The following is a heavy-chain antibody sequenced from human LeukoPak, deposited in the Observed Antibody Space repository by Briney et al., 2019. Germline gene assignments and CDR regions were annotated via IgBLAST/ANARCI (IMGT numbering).Heavy chain of an antibody. D-gene: IGHD1-26*01. CDR3: AKGFIGIDY. CDR1: GGSINSSSYY. V-gene: IGHV4-39*01. CDR2: IYYTGST. J-gene: IGHJ4*02. Sequence: SETLSLTCTVPGGSINSSSYYWGWIRQPPGKGLEWIGTIYYTGSTYYKPSLKSRVTISVDTSKNQFSLKLSSVTAADTAIYFCAKGFIGIDYWGQGTLVTVSS.